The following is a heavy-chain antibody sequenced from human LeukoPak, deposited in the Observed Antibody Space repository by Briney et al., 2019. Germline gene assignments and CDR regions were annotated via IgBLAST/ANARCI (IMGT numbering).Heavy chain of an antibody. CDR1: GFTFSSYA. CDR3: AKDYDFWSGYPYYFDY. V-gene: IGHV3-23*01. D-gene: IGHD3-3*01. CDR2: ISGSGGST. Sequence: GGSLRLSCAASGFTFSSYAMSWVRQAPGKGLERVSAISGSGGSTYYADSVKGRFTISRDNSKNTLYLQMNSLRAEDTAVYYCAKDYDFWSGYPYYFDYWGQGTLVTVSS. J-gene: IGHJ4*02.